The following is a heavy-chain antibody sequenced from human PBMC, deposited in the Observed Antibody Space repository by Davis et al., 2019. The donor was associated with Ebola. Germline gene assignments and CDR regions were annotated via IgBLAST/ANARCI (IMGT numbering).Heavy chain of an antibody. Sequence: ASVKVSCKASGYTFTSYGISWVRQAPGQGLEWMGWISAYNGNTNYAQKLQGRVTMTTDTSTSTAYMELRSLRSDDTAVYYCARSSPGYCSSTSCYTGTAFDIWGQGTMVTVSS. CDR1: GYTFTSYG. CDR2: ISAYNGNT. J-gene: IGHJ3*02. V-gene: IGHV1-18*01. CDR3: ARSSPGYCSSTSCYTGTAFDI. D-gene: IGHD2-2*02.